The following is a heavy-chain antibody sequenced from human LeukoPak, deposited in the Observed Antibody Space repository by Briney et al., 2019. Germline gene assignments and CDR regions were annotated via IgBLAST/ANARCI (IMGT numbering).Heavy chain of an antibody. V-gene: IGHV4-59*01. CDR3: ARTRAFGGNTPRAFDI. Sequence: PSETLSLTCTVSGGSISSYSWSWIRQPPGKGLEWIGYISYSGSTSYNPSLKSRATISVDTSKNQFSLKLSSMTAADTAVFYCARTRAFGGNTPRAFDIWGQGTMVTVSS. CDR2: ISYSGST. J-gene: IGHJ3*02. CDR1: GGSISSYS. D-gene: IGHD4-23*01.